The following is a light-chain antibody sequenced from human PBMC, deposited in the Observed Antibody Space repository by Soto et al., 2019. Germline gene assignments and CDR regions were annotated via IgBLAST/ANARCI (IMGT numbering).Light chain of an antibody. CDR1: SSDVGGYNY. CDR2: DVS. Sequence: QSALTQPASVSGSPGQSITISCTGTSSDVGGYNYVSWYQHHPGKAPKLIIYDVSNRPSGVSIRFSGSKSDNTASLTISGLQPEDEADNHCSSYTTSNPRQFVFGTGTKVTVL. J-gene: IGLJ1*01. V-gene: IGLV2-14*03. CDR3: SSYTTSNPRQFV.